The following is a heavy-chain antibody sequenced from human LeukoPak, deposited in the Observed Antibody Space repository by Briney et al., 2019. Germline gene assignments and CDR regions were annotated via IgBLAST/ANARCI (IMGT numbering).Heavy chain of an antibody. D-gene: IGHD3-22*01. V-gene: IGHV3-7*01. J-gene: IGHJ4*02. CDR2: IKEGGSEK. CDR1: GFTFNNAW. Sequence: GGSLRLSCAASGFTFNNAWMSWVRQAPGKGLEWVANIKEGGSEKYYVDSVEGRFTISRDNAKNSLSLQVNSLSAEDTAVYYCARSRSGYYEDYWGQGTLVTVSS. CDR3: ARSRSGYYEDY.